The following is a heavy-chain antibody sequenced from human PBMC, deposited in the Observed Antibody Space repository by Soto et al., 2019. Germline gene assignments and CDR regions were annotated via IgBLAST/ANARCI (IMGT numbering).Heavy chain of an antibody. CDR1: GFTFSSYG. J-gene: IGHJ5*02. CDR2: ISYDGSNK. Sequence: GGSLSLSCAASGFTFSSYGMHWVRQAPGKGLEWVAVISYDGSNKYYADSVKGRFTISRDNSKNTLYLQMNSLRAEDTAVYYCAKGRLESWFDPWGQGTLVTVSS. CDR3: AKGRLESWFDP. V-gene: IGHV3-30*18.